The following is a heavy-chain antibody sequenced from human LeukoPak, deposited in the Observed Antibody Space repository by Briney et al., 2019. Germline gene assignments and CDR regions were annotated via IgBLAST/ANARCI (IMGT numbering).Heavy chain of an antibody. CDR3: ARTASGYSGPNAFDI. D-gene: IGHD3-22*01. CDR1: GFNFTSYW. J-gene: IGHJ3*02. CDR2: IYPGDSDT. V-gene: IGHV5-51*01. Sequence: GESLKISCKGSGFNFTSYWIGWVRQMPGKGLEWMGIIYPGDSDTRYSPSFQGQVTISADKSISTAYLQWSSLKASDTAMYYCARTASGYSGPNAFDIWGQGTMVAVSS.